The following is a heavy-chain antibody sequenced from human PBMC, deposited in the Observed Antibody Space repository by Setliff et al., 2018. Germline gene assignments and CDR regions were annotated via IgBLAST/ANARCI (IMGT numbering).Heavy chain of an antibody. V-gene: IGHV4-38-2*01. Sequence: SETLSLTCDVSGFSISRAYYWGWIRQSPGKGLEWVGSIDHTGSTYYGPSLKSRVAMSVDTSKNQFSLTLPSVTAADTAFYYCASQLGGYCSGGSCYSYYYYYYMDVWGKGTTVTVSS. D-gene: IGHD2-15*01. CDR1: GFSISRAYY. J-gene: IGHJ6*03. CDR3: ASQLGGYCSGGSCYSYYYYYYMDV. CDR2: IDHTGST.